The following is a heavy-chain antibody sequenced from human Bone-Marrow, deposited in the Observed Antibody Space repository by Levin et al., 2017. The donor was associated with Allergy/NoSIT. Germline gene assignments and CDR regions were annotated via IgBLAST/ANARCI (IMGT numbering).Heavy chain of an antibody. V-gene: IGHV3-21*06. J-gene: IGHJ4*02. CDR2: INKGSTHI. D-gene: IGHD4-11*01. Sequence: MAGGSLRLSCAASGFSFSSYTMNWVRQAPGKGLEWVSSINKGSTHIYKADSVKGRFTISRDNGQNSLYLQMDSLRAEDTAIYYCVKEGDDYSNPPDFDYWGQGTLVTVSS. CDR1: GFSFSSYT. CDR3: VKEGDDYSNPPDFDY.